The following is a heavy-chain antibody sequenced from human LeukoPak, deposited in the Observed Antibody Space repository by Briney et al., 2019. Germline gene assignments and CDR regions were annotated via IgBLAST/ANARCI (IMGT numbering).Heavy chain of an antibody. CDR1: GYTFTSYY. Sequence: ASVKVSCKASGYTFTSYYMHWVRQAPGQGLEWMGIINPRGGSTSYAQKFQGRVTMTRDTSTSTVYMELNSLRSEDTAVYYCARDLAAAAFDYWGQGTLVTVSS. V-gene: IGHV1-46*01. D-gene: IGHD3-16*01. CDR2: INPRGGST. CDR3: ARDLAAAAFDY. J-gene: IGHJ4*02.